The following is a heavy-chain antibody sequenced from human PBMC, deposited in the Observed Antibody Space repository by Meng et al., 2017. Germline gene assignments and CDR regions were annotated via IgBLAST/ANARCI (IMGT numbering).Heavy chain of an antibody. J-gene: IGHJ5*02. CDR3: ASTIAVAGTGWFDP. D-gene: IGHD6-19*01. V-gene: IGHV1-69*05. CDR1: GVNFSSYA. CDR2: IIPIFGTA. Sequence: GGGGKKCGPWGEVTLKVAGVNFSSYAISWVRQAHGQGLEWMGGIIPIFGTANYAQKFQGRVTITTDGSTSTAYMELSSLRSEDTAVYYCASTIAVAGTGWFDPWGQGTLVTVSS.